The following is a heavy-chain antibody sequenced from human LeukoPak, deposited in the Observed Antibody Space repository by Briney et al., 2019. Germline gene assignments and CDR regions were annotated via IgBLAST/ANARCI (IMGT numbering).Heavy chain of an antibody. CDR3: ARGLGEGYPDH. V-gene: IGHV4-34*01. J-gene: IGHJ4*02. CDR2: IFPGGRI. CDR1: GGSFSGFY. Sequence: PSETLSLTCAVHGGSFSGFYWTWMRQPPGKGPEWIGEIFPGGRINYNPSLQSRVTMSGDTSKNQFSLKVSSVTAADPAVYYCARGLGEGYPDHWGQGTVVTVSP. D-gene: IGHD5-12*01.